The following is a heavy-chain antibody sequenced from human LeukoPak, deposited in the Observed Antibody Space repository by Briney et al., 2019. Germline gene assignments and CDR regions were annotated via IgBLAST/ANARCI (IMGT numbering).Heavy chain of an antibody. V-gene: IGHV1-2*02. CDR3: ARDKSSDYYYYYMDV. D-gene: IGHD6-25*01. CDR2: INPNSGGT. CDR1: GYTFTGYY. J-gene: IGHJ6*03. Sequence: ASLKVSCKASGYTFTGYYMHWVRQAPGQGLEWMGWINPNSGGTNYAQKFQGRVTMTRDTSISTAYMELSRLRSDDTAVYYCARDKSSDYYYYYMDVWGKGTTVTVSS.